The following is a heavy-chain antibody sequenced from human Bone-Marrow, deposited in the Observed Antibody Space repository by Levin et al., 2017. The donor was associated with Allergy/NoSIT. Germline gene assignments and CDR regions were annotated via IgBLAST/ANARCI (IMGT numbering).Heavy chain of an antibody. CDR1: GFSFDDYA. CDR3: ARGTPGTDILDI. V-gene: IGHV3-43*01. CDR2: ISWDGSKR. D-gene: IGHD1-14*01. Sequence: PGGSLRLSCRATGFSFDDYAMHWVRQPPGKGLEWVSLISWDGSKRHYVDSVKGRLTISRENSKNSLYLQMNSLRSEDTALYFCARGTPGTDILDIWGQGTRVTVSS. J-gene: IGHJ3*02.